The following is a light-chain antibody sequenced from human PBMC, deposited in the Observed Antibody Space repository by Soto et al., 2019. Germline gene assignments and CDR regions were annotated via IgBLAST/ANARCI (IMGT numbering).Light chain of an antibody. CDR3: QQYYAHPPT. CDR1: QGIDTY. CDR2: ATS. Sequence: AIQMTQSPSSFSASVGDRVTITCRASQGIDTYLAWYQQNPGKAPRLLMYATSVLESGVPSRFSGGGSGTDYPLTISSLQSEDFASYYCQQYYAHPPTFGQGTKLDIK. J-gene: IGKJ2*01. V-gene: IGKV1-8*01.